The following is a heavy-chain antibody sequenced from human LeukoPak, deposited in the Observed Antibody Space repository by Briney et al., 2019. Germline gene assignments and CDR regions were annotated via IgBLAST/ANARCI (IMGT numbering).Heavy chain of an antibody. V-gene: IGHV1-24*01. Sequence: ASVKVSCKVSGYTLTELSMHWVRQAPGKGLEWMGGFDPEDGETIYAQKFQGRVTMTEDTSTDTAYMELSSLRSEGTAVYYCASSVVVIAGASGAFDIWGQGTMVTASS. CDR3: ASSVVVIAGASGAFDI. CDR2: FDPEDGET. D-gene: IGHD2-21*01. CDR1: GYTLTELS. J-gene: IGHJ3*02.